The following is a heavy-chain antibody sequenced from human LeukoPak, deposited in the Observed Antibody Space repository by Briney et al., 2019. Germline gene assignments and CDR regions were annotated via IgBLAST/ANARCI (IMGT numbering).Heavy chain of an antibody. D-gene: IGHD3-3*01. Sequence: GGSLRLSCAASGFTFSGSAMHWVRQASGKGLEWVGRIRSKANSYATAYAASVKGRFTISRDDSKNTAYLQMNSLKTEDTAVYYCTRACEDFWSGYCIDYWGQGTLVTVSS. CDR1: GFTFSGSA. CDR3: TRACEDFWSGYCIDY. CDR2: IRSKANSYAT. J-gene: IGHJ4*02. V-gene: IGHV3-73*01.